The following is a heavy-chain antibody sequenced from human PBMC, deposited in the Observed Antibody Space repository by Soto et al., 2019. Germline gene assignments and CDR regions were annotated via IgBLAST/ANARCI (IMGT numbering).Heavy chain of an antibody. Sequence: QVQLQESGPGLVKPSGTLSLTCAVSGGSISSSNWWSWVRQPPGKGLEWIGEIYHSGSTNYNPSLTSRGTISVDKSKNQFSLKLSSVTAADTAVYYWARVSGSYYYGMDVWGQGTTVTVSS. CDR3: ARVSGSYYYGMDV. V-gene: IGHV4-4*02. CDR2: IYHSGST. D-gene: IGHD1-26*01. CDR1: GGSISSSNW. J-gene: IGHJ6*02.